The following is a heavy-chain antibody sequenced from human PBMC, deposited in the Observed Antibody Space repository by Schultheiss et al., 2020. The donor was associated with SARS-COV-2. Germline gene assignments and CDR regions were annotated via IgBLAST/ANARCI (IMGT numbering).Heavy chain of an antibody. D-gene: IGHD6-13*01. CDR1: GGSFSGYY. Sequence: SETLSLTCAVYGGSFSGYYWSWIRQPPGKGLEWIGEINHSGSTNYNPPLKSRVTMSVDTSKNQFSLKLSSVTAADTAVYYCARDEAAGSRGAFDIWGQGTMVTVSS. CDR3: ARDEAAGSRGAFDI. J-gene: IGHJ3*02. V-gene: IGHV4-34*01. CDR2: INHSGST.